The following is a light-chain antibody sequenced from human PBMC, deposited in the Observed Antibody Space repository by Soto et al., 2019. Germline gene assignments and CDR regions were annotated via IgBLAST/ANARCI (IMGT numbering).Light chain of an antibody. CDR2: GAS. Sequence: IVMTQSPATLSVSPGERVTLSCRASQSVSSYLAWYQQKPGQSPRLLIYGASTRATGIPARFSGSGSGTEFTLTISSLQSEDFAVYYCQQYNDWPKMFGQGTKVDIK. CDR1: QSVSSY. V-gene: IGKV3-15*01. CDR3: QQYNDWPKM. J-gene: IGKJ1*01.